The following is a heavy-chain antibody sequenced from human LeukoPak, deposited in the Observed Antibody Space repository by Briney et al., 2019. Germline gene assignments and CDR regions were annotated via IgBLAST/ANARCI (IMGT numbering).Heavy chain of an antibody. V-gene: IGHV1-8*02. CDR2: VNPNRGDT. Sequence: ASVKVSCKASGGTFSNYIFNWVRQATGQGLEWMGRVNPNRGDTDYAQKFQGRVTMTRDTSISAAYMELSSLRSEDTALYYCVRSFPRFIPVEGTGGGSWGQGTLVTVSS. D-gene: IGHD6-19*01. J-gene: IGHJ5*02. CDR1: GGTFSNYI. CDR3: VRSFPRFIPVEGTGGGS.